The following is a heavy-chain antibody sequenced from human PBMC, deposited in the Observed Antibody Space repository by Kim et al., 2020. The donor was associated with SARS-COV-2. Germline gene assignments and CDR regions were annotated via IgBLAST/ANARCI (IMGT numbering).Heavy chain of an antibody. Sequence: SETLSLTCTVSGGSISSSSYYWGWIRQPPGKGLEWIGSIYYSGSTYYNPSLKSRVTISVDTSKNQFSLKLSSVTAADTAVYYCAGSSYSGSYYPRYYFDYWGQGTLVTVSS. V-gene: IGHV4-39*07. D-gene: IGHD1-26*01. J-gene: IGHJ4*02. CDR2: IYYSGST. CDR3: AGSSYSGSYYPRYYFDY. CDR1: GGSISSSSYY.